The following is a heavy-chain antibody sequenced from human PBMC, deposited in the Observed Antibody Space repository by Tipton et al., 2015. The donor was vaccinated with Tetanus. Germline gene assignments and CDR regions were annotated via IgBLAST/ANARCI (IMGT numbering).Heavy chain of an antibody. CDR3: AKFTSRYSSSYSSA. V-gene: IGHV3-23*01. J-gene: IGHJ2*01. Sequence: AASGFTFSSYAMSWVRQAPGKGLEWVSAISGSGGSTYYADSVKGRFTISRDNSKNTLYLQMNSLRAEDTAVYYCAKFTSRYSSSYSSAWGRGTLVTVSS. CDR1: GFTFSSYA. CDR2: ISGSGGST. D-gene: IGHD6-13*01.